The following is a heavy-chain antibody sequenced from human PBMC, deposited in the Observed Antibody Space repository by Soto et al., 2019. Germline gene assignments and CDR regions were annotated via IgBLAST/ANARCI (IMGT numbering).Heavy chain of an antibody. J-gene: IGHJ4*02. CDR3: AKDLVITFGGVIANFDY. Sequence: EVQLLESGGGLVQPGGSLRLSCAASGFTFSSYAMSWVRQAPGKGLEWVSAISGSGGSTYYADSVKGRFTISRDNSKNTLYLQMNSLRAEDTAVYYCAKDLVITFGGVIANFDYWGQGTLVTVSS. CDR1: GFTFSSYA. CDR2: ISGSGGST. V-gene: IGHV3-23*01. D-gene: IGHD3-16*02.